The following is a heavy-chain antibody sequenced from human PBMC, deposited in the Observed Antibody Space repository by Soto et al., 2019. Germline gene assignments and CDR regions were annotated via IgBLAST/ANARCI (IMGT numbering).Heavy chain of an antibody. CDR3: TTQDPPGSDYYDSSGYSNPDY. J-gene: IGHJ4*02. CDR1: GFTFSNAW. CDR2: IKSKTDGGTT. D-gene: IGHD3-22*01. V-gene: IGHV3-15*07. Sequence: GGSLRLSCAASGFTFSNAWMNWVRQAPGKGLEWVGRIKSKTDGGTTDYAAPVKGRFTISRDDSKNTLYLQMNSLKTEDTAVYYCTTQDPPGSDYYDSSGYSNPDYWGQGTLVTVSS.